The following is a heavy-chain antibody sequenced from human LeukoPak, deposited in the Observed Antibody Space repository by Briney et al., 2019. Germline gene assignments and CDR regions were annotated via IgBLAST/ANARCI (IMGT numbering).Heavy chain of an antibody. CDR1: GFTFSSYS. D-gene: IGHD6-19*01. Sequence: GGSLRLSCAASGFTFSSYSMNWVRQAPGKGLEWVSSISSSSSYIYYADSVKGRFTISRDNAKNSLYLQMNSLRAEDTAVYYCARDLGAVAGPLDIWGQGAMVTVFS. V-gene: IGHV3-21*01. CDR2: ISSSSSYI. CDR3: ARDLGAVAGPLDI. J-gene: IGHJ3*02.